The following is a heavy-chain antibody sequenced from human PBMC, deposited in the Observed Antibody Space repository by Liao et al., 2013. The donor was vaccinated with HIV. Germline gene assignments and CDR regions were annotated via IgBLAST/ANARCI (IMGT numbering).Heavy chain of an antibody. CDR2: IYSSGRP. J-gene: IGHJ3*02. CDR1: GGSISSYY. Sequence: QVQLQESGPGLVKPSETLSLTCTVSGGSISSYYWSWIRQPAGKGLEWIGRIYSSGRPNYNPSRKSRVTISVDTSKNQFSLKLSSVTAADTAVYYCARAMLGRGHAFDMWGQGTMVTVSS. V-gene: IGHV4-4*07. CDR3: ARAMLGRGHAFDM. D-gene: IGHD3-10*02.